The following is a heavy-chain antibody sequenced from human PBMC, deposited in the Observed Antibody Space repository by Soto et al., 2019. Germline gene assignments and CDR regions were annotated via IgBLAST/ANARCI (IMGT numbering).Heavy chain of an antibody. CDR1: GGSVSSGSYY. D-gene: IGHD5-18*01. CDR2: LYNSGST. CDR3: ARDNGYSYGYFDY. Sequence: SETLSLTFNISGGSVSSGSYYWTWIRQPPGKGLEWIGCLYNSGSTNYNPALKSRATISVDTSKSQFSLRLSSVTAADTAVYYCARDNGYSYGYFDYWGQGTLVTVS. J-gene: IGHJ4*02. V-gene: IGHV4-61*01.